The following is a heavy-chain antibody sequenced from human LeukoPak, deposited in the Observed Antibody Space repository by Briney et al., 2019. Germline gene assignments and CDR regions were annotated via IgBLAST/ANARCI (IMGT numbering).Heavy chain of an antibody. Sequence: SETLSLTCTVSGGSISSYYWSRIRQPPGKGLEWIGYIYYSGSTNYNPSLKSRVTISVDTSKNQFSLKLSSVTAADTAVYYCARVWCSSTSCPDYWGQGTLVTVSS. CDR1: GGSISSYY. V-gene: IGHV4-59*01. J-gene: IGHJ4*02. CDR2: IYYSGST. CDR3: ARVWCSSTSCPDY. D-gene: IGHD2-2*01.